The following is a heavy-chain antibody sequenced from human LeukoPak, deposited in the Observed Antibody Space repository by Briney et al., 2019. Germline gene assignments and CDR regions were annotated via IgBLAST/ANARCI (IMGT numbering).Heavy chain of an antibody. D-gene: IGHD4-17*01. CDR3: AKDPMTTVTTVDSD. CDR2: IDSSGSTI. CDR1: GFTFSSYE. V-gene: IGHV3-48*03. J-gene: IGHJ4*02. Sequence: GGSLRLSCAASGFTFSSYEMNWVRQAPGKGLEWVSYIDSSGSTIHYADSVKGRFTISRDNSKNTLYLQMNSLRAEDTAVYYCAKDPMTTVTTVDSDWGQGTLVTVSS.